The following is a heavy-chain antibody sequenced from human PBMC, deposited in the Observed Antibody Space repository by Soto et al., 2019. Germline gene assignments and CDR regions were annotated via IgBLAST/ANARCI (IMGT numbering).Heavy chain of an antibody. D-gene: IGHD3-22*01. CDR2: IYYSGNT. V-gene: IGHV4-39*01. CDR1: DGSITSSNYY. CDR3: ARHEVTSAKYYYDSSGHFDY. Sequence: EPLCHTYTVADGSITSSNYYWGWISQSPGKGLEWIGSIYYSGNTYYNPSLKSRVIISVDISKNQFSLRLSSVTAADTAVYYCARHEVTSAKYYYDSSGHFDYWGQGSLVTVSS. J-gene: IGHJ4*02.